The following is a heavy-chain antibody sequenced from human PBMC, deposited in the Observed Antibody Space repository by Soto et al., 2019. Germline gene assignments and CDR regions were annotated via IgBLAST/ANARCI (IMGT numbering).Heavy chain of an antibody. D-gene: IGHD6-13*01. V-gene: IGHV3-13*01. J-gene: IGHJ4*02. Sequence: EVQLVESGGGLVQPGGSLRLSCAASGFTFSSYDMHWVRQATGKGLEWVSAIGTAGDTYYPGSVKGRFTISRENAKNSLYLQMNSLRAGDTAVYYCARGALYSRETGGLDYWGQGTLVTVSS. CDR2: IGTAGDT. CDR3: ARGALYSRETGGLDY. CDR1: GFTFSSYD.